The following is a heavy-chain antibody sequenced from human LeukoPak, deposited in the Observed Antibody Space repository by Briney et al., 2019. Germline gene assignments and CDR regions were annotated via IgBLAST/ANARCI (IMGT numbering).Heavy chain of an antibody. CDR1: GFTFSSYG. J-gene: IGHJ4*02. V-gene: IGHV3-23*01. D-gene: IGHD3-10*01. CDR2: ISGSGGST. CDR3: ARDFRGIRPGYYFDY. Sequence: GGSLRLSCAASGFTFSSYGMSWVRQAPRKGLEWVSAISGSGGSTYYADSVKGRFTISRDNSKNTLYLQMNSLRAEDTAVYYCARDFRGIRPGYYFDYWGQGTLVTVSS.